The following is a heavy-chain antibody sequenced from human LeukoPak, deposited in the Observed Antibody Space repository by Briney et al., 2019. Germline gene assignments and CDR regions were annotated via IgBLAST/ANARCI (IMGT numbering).Heavy chain of an antibody. J-gene: IGHJ4*02. CDR3: ARKCPGSGSRGVLDY. Sequence: GGSLRLSCAASGFTFSSYAMHWVRQAPGKGLEWVAVISYDGSNKYYADSVKGRFTISRDNSKNTLYLQMNSLRAEDTAVYYCARKCPGSGSRGVLDYWGQGTLVTVSS. D-gene: IGHD3-10*01. CDR2: ISYDGSNK. CDR1: GFTFSSYA. V-gene: IGHV3-30*04.